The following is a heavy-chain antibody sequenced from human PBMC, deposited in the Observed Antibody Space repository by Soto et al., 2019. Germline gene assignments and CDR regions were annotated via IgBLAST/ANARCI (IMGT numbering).Heavy chain of an antibody. CDR3: ARSPLGYDHVRQTWREVGDSFDI. CDR2: LIHGGST. CDR1: GASLGGFH. J-gene: IGHJ3*02. Sequence: KTSETLSLTCAIYGASLGGFHWTWLRQAPGKGLEWIGELIHGGSTNYNPSLKSRVSFSLDTSKNQFSLHLMSVTAADTAVYYCARSPLGYDHVRQTWREVGDSFDIWGRGTMVTVSS. D-gene: IGHD3-16*01. V-gene: IGHV4-34*12.